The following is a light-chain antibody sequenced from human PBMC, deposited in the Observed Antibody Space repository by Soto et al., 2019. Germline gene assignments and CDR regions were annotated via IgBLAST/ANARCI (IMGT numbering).Light chain of an antibody. CDR2: SNN. CDR1: SSNIGINT. V-gene: IGLV1-44*01. Sequence: QAVLTHRPSSSGTPGQCVTVCSSGSSSNIGINTVTWYQQPPGTPPTPLPYSNNLRSSGVPHRFSGSRSGTSASLAISGTQSQDQAQSSSATWDDRLNGYVFGSGTKVT. J-gene: IGLJ1*01. CDR3: ATWDDRLNGYV.